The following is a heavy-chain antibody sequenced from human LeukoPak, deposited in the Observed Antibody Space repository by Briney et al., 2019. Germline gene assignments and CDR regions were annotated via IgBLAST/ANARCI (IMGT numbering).Heavy chain of an antibody. Sequence: SETLSLTCTVSGVSISTIGYYWGWIRQPPGKGLEWIGSIYYSGITYYNPSLKIRVTISIDTSNNQFSLTLSSVTAADTAFYYCARDPKSAVAADWFDPWGQGTLVTVSS. J-gene: IGHJ5*01. CDR1: GVSISTIGYY. V-gene: IGHV4-39*07. CDR2: IYYSGIT. D-gene: IGHD6-19*01. CDR3: ARDPKSAVAADWFDP.